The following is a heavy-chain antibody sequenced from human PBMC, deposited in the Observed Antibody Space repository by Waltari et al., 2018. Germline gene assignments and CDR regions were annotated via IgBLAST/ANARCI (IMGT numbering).Heavy chain of an antibody. V-gene: IGHV3-7*03. CDR1: GFNSSNYW. Sequence: EVQLVESGGGLVQPGGSLRLSCAASGFNSSNYWMSWVRQAPGKGLEWLAKMLQHETDTYYVGSVKGRFTISRDNAKNSLYLQMNTLRAEDTAVYFCARDSIGMDVWGQGTTVTVSS. CDR3: ARDSIGMDV. CDR2: MLQHETDT. J-gene: IGHJ6*02.